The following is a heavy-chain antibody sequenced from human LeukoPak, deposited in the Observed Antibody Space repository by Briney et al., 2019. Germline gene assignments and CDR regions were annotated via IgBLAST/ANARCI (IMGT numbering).Heavy chain of an antibody. J-gene: IGHJ6*04. Sequence: SVKVSCKASGYTFTNHSINWVRQAPGQGLEYMGWINTYTGNPTYAQAFTGRVVFSLDTSVSTAYLQIRSLKAEDTAVYFCARRSMVQHLDVWGKGTTVIVSS. CDR3: ARRSMVQHLDV. V-gene: IGHV7-4-1*02. CDR1: GYTFTNHS. CDR2: INTYTGNP. D-gene: IGHD3-10*01.